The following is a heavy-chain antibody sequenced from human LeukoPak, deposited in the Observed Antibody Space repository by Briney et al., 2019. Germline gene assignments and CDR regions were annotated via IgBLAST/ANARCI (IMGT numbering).Heavy chain of an antibody. J-gene: IGHJ4*02. Sequence: GESLKISCKASGYTFTSYWIGWVRQMPGKGLEWMGIIYPVDSDTRYSPSFQGQVTMSADKSISTAYLQWSSLKASDTAMYHCVKRGGDGYNYFDFWGLGTLVTVSS. V-gene: IGHV5-51*01. CDR2: IYPVDSDT. D-gene: IGHD5-24*01. CDR3: VKRGGDGYNYFDF. CDR1: GYTFTSYW.